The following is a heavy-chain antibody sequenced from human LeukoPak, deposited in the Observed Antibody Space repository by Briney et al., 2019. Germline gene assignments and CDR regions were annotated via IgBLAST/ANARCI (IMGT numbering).Heavy chain of an antibody. D-gene: IGHD6-13*01. J-gene: IGHJ3*02. CDR1: GFTFSSYW. CDR3: ARDGQQVDPHGLDI. V-gene: IGHV3-7*01. Sequence: GGSLRLSCAASGFTFSSYWMSWVRQAPGKGLEWVANIKQDGSEKYYVDSVKGRFTISRDNAKNSLYLQMNSLRAEDTAVYYCARDGQQVDPHGLDIWGQGTMVTVSS. CDR2: IKQDGSEK.